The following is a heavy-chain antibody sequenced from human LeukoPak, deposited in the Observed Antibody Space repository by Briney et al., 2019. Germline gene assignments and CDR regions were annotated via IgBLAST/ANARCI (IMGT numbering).Heavy chain of an antibody. Sequence: PRGSMSLSCAASAFTLTIYWMSCVSHAPGTGLEWVANIKQDGSEKYYVDSVKGRFTISRDNAKNSLYLQMNSLRAEDTAVYYCARGGLPVDYWGQGTLVTVSS. J-gene: IGHJ4*02. D-gene: IGHD5-18*01. V-gene: IGHV3-7*03. CDR2: IKQDGSEK. CDR3: ARGGLPVDY. CDR1: AFTLTIYW.